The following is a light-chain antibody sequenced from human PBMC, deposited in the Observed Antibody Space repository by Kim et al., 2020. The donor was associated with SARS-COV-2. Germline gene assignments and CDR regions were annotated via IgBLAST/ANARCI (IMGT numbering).Light chain of an antibody. CDR1: QSIGSS. J-gene: IGKJ2*01. CDR3: HQSNSLPYT. V-gene: IGKV6D-21*02. CDR2: YAS. Sequence: SVTPKEKVTITCRASQSIGSSLHWYQQKPHQSPKLLIKYASQSIPGVPSRFSGSGSGTNFTLTLNSLEAEDAAAYYCHQSNSLPYTFGQGTKLEI.